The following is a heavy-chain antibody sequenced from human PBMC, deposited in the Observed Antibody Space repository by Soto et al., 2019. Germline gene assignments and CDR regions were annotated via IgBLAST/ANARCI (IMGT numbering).Heavy chain of an antibody. V-gene: IGHV1-18*01. CDR1: GYTFTSYG. J-gene: IGHJ4*02. CDR3: AREQYYYGSSGYSY. CDR2: ISAYNGNT. Sequence: EASVKVSCKASGYTFTSYGISWVRQAPGQGLEWMGWISAYNGNTNYAQKLQGRVTMTTDTSTSTAYMELRSLRAEDTAVYYCAREQYYYGSSGYSYWGQGTLVTVSS. D-gene: IGHD3-22*01.